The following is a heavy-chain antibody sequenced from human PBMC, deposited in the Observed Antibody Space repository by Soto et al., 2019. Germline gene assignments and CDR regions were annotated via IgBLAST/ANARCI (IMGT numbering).Heavy chain of an antibody. CDR3: ARHDPRSSSWKTFDY. D-gene: IGHD6-13*01. V-gene: IGHV4-59*08. J-gene: IGHJ4*02. CDR2: IYYSGTT. Sequence: SETLSLTCIVSGGSISSYYWSWIRQPPGKGLEWIGYIYYSGTTNYNPSLKSRVTISVDTSKNQFSLKLSSVTAADTAVYYCARHDPRSSSWKTFDYWGQGILVTVSS. CDR1: GGSISSYY.